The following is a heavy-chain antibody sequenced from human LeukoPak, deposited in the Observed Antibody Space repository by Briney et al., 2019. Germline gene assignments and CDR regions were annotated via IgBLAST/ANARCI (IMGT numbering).Heavy chain of an antibody. J-gene: IGHJ5*02. CDR1: GYSFTTYW. V-gene: IGHV5-51*01. Sequence: GESLKISCKGSGYSFTTYWIAWVRQLPGKGLEWMGIIYPGDSDTRYSPSFQGQVTMSAEKSTSTVYLQWSSLKASDTAMYYCARHVVTLGNWFDPWGQGTLVTVSS. CDR2: IYPGDSDT. D-gene: IGHD3-22*01. CDR3: ARHVVTLGNWFDP.